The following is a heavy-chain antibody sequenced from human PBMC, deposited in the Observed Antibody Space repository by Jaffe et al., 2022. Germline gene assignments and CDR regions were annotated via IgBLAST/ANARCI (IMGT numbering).Heavy chain of an antibody. CDR1: GFTFSHFA. D-gene: IGHD6-19*01. V-gene: IGHV3-23*01. CDR3: AKEIRMYSSGWYPFPQDFQD. CDR2: ITGNAGRT. J-gene: IGHJ1*01. Sequence: EVQLLESGGGSVQPGGSLRLSCVGSGFTFSHFAMSWVRQAPGKGLEWVSSITGNAGRTHYADSVRGRFTVSKDNSKSTLYLQMDSLSAEDTAVYYCAKEIRMYSSGWYPFPQDFQDWGQGTLVTVSS.